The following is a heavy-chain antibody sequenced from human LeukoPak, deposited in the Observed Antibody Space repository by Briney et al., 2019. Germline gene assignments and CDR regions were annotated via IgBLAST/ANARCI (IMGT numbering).Heavy chain of an antibody. Sequence: GGSLRLSCAASGFTFSSFAMSWVRQAPGKGLECVSTIEENSIGTYYADSVKGRVTISRDNSKNTLYLQLSDLRVEDTAIFYCAKREGALLENWQFDLWGRGTLVTVSS. CDR1: GFTFSSFA. CDR2: IEENSIGT. V-gene: IGHV3-23*01. D-gene: IGHD1-1*01. CDR3: AKREGALLENWQFDL. J-gene: IGHJ2*01.